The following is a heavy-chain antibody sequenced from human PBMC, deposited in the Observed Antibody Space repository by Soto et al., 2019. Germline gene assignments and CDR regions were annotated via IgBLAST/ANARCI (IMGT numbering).Heavy chain of an antibody. D-gene: IGHD3-10*01. CDR2: ILNDGSNR. CDR3: ARDDEYAGNGMDV. CDR1: GFTFSNYG. Sequence: QVQLVESGGGVVQPGRSLRLSCAASGFTFSNYGMHWVRQAPGKGLEWVAVILNDGSNRYHADSVKDRFTISRDNSKNMLYFQTNSLRAEDTAVYYCARDDEYAGNGMDVWGQGITVTVS. V-gene: IGHV3-33*01. J-gene: IGHJ6*02.